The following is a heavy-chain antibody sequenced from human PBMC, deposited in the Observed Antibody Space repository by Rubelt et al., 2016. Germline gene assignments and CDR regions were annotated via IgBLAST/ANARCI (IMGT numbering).Heavy chain of an antibody. V-gene: IGHV4-59*08. Sequence: QLQLQESGPGPVKPSETLSLTCTVSGGSISTYYWSWIRQPPGKGLEWIGNIYYSGSTKYNPSLKSRVTISVDTSKNQFSLKLSSVTAADTAVYYCGNYYYDSSGYYFGYFQHWGQGTLVTVSS. D-gene: IGHD3-22*01. CDR3: GNYYYDSSGYYFGYFQH. J-gene: IGHJ1*01. CDR2: IYYSGST. CDR1: GGSISTYY.